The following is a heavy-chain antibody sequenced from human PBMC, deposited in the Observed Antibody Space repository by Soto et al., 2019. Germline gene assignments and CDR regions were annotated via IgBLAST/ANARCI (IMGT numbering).Heavy chain of an antibody. J-gene: IGHJ4*02. Sequence: ASVKVSCKASGYTFTSYAMHWVRQAPGQRLEWMGWINAGNGNTKYSQKFQGRVTITRDTSASTTYMELSSLRSEDTAVYYCARAVAVPADFDYWGQGTLVTVSS. CDR3: ARAVAVPADFDY. V-gene: IGHV1-3*01. D-gene: IGHD6-19*01. CDR1: GYTFTSYA. CDR2: INAGNGNT.